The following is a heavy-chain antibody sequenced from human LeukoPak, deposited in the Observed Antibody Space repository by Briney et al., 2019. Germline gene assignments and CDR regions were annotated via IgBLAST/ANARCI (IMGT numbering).Heavy chain of an antibody. Sequence: SETLSLTCSVSGVSVTSHYWNWIRQPAGKGLEWIGRIFTSGSTNYNPSLKSRVSISVDKSRNQLSLKPDSVTAADTAVYFCAREDGFTRSWYYFDYWGPGTLASVP. J-gene: IGHJ4*02. CDR2: IFTSGST. D-gene: IGHD2-2*01. V-gene: IGHV4-4*07. CDR1: GVSVTSHY. CDR3: AREDGFTRSWYYFDY.